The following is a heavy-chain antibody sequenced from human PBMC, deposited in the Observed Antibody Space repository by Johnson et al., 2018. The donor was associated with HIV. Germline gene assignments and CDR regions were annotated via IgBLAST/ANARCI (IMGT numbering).Heavy chain of an antibody. CDR3: AKDAAYSGSYGLGMMYAFDI. CDR2: ISWNSGSI. J-gene: IGHJ3*02. V-gene: IGHV3-9*01. D-gene: IGHD1-26*01. Sequence: DVQLAESGGGLVQPGRSLRLSCAASGFTFDDYAMHWVRQAPGKGLEWVSGISWNSGSIGYADSVKGRFTISRDNAKNSLYLQMNSMRAEDTALYYCAKDAAYSGSYGLGMMYAFDIWGQGTMVTVSS. CDR1: GFTFDDYA.